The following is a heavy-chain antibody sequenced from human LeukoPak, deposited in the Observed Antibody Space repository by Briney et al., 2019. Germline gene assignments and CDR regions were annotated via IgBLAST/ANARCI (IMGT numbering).Heavy chain of an antibody. Sequence: GGSLRLSCAASGFSFSNYDMSWVRQAPGKGLEWVSAIRESGESTYYADSVKGRFTISRDNSRNMLYLQMSSLRAEDTAVYYCARGSYGSGDYWGQGTLVTVSS. CDR3: ARGSYGSGDY. D-gene: IGHD3-10*01. CDR1: GFSFSNYD. V-gene: IGHV3-23*01. CDR2: IRESGEST. J-gene: IGHJ4*02.